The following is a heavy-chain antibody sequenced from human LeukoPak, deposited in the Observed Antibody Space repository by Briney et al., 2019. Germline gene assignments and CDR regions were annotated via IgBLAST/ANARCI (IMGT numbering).Heavy chain of an antibody. Sequence: KPSETLSLTCTVSGGSISSYYWSWIRQPPGKGLEWIGYIYYSGSTNYNPSLKSRVTISVDTSKNQFSLKLSSVTAADTAVYYCARDGPEQIVDLDYWGQGTLVTVSS. V-gene: IGHV4-59*01. CDR2: IYYSGST. J-gene: IGHJ4*02. CDR1: GGSISSYY. CDR3: ARDGPEQIVDLDY. D-gene: IGHD1/OR15-1a*01.